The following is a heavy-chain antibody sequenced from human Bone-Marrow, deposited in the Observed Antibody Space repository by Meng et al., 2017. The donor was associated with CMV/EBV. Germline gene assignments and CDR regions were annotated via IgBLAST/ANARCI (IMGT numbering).Heavy chain of an antibody. CDR2: INPNSGGT. CDR1: GYTFTSYY. D-gene: IGHD3-3*01. Sequence: ASVKVSCKASGYTFTSYYMHWVRQAPEQGLEWMGVINPNSGGTNYAQKFQGRVTMTRDTSISTAYMELSRLRSDDTAVYYCARDERFLEWLFGYWGQGTLVTVSS. V-gene: IGHV1-2*02. J-gene: IGHJ4*02. CDR3: ARDERFLEWLFGY.